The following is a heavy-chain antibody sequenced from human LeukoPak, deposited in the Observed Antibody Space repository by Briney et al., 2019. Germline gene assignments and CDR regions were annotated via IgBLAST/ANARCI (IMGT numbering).Heavy chain of an antibody. J-gene: IGHJ4*02. D-gene: IGHD4/OR15-4a*01. CDR3: ARDPVYGAAY. CDR2: ITSSGGTT. Sequence: PGGSLRLSCSPSGFSFTDYYMSWFRLSPDKGREWIAYITSSGGTTDYAASVKGRFTISGVTAKNPLYLKMNSLSADDTAVYYCARDPVYGAAYWGQGTLVTVSS. V-gene: IGHV3-11*01. CDR1: GFSFTDYY.